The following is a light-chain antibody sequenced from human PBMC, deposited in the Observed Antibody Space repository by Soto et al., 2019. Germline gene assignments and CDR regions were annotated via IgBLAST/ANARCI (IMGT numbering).Light chain of an antibody. V-gene: IGKV1-33*01. Sequence: IQMSQSPSSLSASVGYTFTITCRASQSISNYLNWYQQKPGKAPNLLIYDGSKLETGVPSRFSGSGSGTDFTFTISSLQPEEIETYYCQQYDNLPRTFGQGTKVDIK. CDR1: QSISNY. CDR3: QQYDNLPRT. CDR2: DGS. J-gene: IGKJ1*01.